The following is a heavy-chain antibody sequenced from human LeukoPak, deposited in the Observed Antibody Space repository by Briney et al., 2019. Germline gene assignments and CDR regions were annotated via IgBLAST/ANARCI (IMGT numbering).Heavy chain of an antibody. V-gene: IGHV3-74*01. CDR1: GFTFTSYW. Sequence: PGGSLRLSCAASGFTFTSYWMHWVRQVPGKGLVWVSCIHSDGTSTNYADSVKGRFTISRDNAKNTLYLQMNSLRVEDTAVYYCARGYSVRGDYWGQGTLVTVSS. J-gene: IGHJ4*02. CDR3: ARGYSVRGDY. CDR2: IHSDGTST. D-gene: IGHD2-21*01.